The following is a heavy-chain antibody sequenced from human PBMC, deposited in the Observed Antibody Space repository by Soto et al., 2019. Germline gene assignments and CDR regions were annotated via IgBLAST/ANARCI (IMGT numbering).Heavy chain of an antibody. J-gene: IGHJ4*02. CDR2: IYEGGRT. D-gene: IGHD7-27*01. CDR3: TRGPSGDKVDF. V-gene: IGHV4-30-4*08. Sequence: SETLSLTCTVSGCSFSSADWNWSWIRQTPGKGLEWIGHIYEGGRTYSNPSLMSRATISLDTSKNLFSLNLKSVTAADTAVYYCTRGPSGDKVDFWGQGLLVTVS. CDR1: GCSFSSADWN.